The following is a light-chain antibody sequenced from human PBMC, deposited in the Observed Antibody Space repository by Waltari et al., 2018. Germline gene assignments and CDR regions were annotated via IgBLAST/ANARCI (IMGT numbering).Light chain of an antibody. CDR2: DVS. J-gene: IGLJ3*02. CDR3: SSYTSSSIWV. CDR1: SSEVGGYNY. Sequence: QSALTQPASVSGSPGQSITISCTGTSSEVGGYNYVSWYQQHPGKAPKLMIYDVSNRPSGVSNRFSGSKSGNTASLTISGLQAEDEADYYCSSYTSSSIWVFGGGTKLTVL. V-gene: IGLV2-14*03.